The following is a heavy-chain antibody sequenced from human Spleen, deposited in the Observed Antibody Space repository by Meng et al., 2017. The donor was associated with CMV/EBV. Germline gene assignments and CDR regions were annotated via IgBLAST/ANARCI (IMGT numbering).Heavy chain of an antibody. J-gene: IGHJ4*02. V-gene: IGHV1-18*01. D-gene: IGHD3-10*01. Sequence: CKTSGYSFTSYGTTWVRQAPGQGLEWMGWISNYNGNTNYVQKFQDRVTMPTDASTSTAYMEVSSLGSDDTAVYYCARIRAGSNVFDYWGQGTLVTVSS. CDR3: ARIRAGSNVFDY. CDR2: ISNYNGNT. CDR1: GYSFTSYG.